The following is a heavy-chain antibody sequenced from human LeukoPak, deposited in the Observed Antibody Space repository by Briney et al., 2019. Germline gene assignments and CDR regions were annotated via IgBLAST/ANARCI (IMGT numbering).Heavy chain of an antibody. CDR3: ARRASRLVKNWFDP. Sequence: LKSRVTISVDTSKNQFSLKLSSVTAADTAVYHCARRASRLVKNWFDPWGQGTLVTVSS. V-gene: IGHV4-39*07. J-gene: IGHJ5*02. D-gene: IGHD6-19*01.